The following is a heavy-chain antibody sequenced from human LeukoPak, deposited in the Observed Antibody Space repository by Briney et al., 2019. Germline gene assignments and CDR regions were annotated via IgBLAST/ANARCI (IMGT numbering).Heavy chain of an antibody. J-gene: IGHJ4*02. D-gene: IGHD4-17*01. CDR3: ARVRYGVL. CDR2: IYYSGST. CDR1: GGSISSSSYY. Sequence: SETLSLTCTVSGGSISSSSYYWGWIRQPPGKGLEWIGSIYYSGSTYYNPSLRSRVTISVDTSKNQFSLKLSSVTAADTAVYYCARVRYGVLWGQGTLVTVSS. V-gene: IGHV4-39*07.